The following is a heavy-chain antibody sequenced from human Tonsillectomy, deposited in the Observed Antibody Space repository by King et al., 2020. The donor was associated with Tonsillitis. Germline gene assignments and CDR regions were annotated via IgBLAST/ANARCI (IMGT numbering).Heavy chain of an antibody. CDR1: GYSISSGYY. J-gene: IGHJ4*02. Sequence: QLQESGPGLVKPSETLSLICTVSGYSISSGYYWGWIRQPPGKGLEWIGSIYHSGSTYYNPSLKSRVTISVDTSKNQFSLKLSSVTAADTAVYYCARVADSSGYYFQTYYCGQGTLVTVSS. CDR3: ARVADSSGYYFQTYY. V-gene: IGHV4-38-2*02. CDR2: IYHSGST. D-gene: IGHD3-22*01.